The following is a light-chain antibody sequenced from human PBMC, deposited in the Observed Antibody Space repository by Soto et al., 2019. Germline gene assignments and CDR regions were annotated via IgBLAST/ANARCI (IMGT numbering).Light chain of an antibody. J-gene: IGKJ3*01. CDR2: AAS. Sequence: DIQMTQSPPSLSASVGDRVTITCRASQGIRNFVAWYQQKPGKAPKLLIYAASTLQSGVPSRFSGSGSGTDFTLTINSLQPEDVATYSCQKYSSVPVFGPGTKVKIK. CDR1: QGIRNF. V-gene: IGKV1-27*01. CDR3: QKYSSVPV.